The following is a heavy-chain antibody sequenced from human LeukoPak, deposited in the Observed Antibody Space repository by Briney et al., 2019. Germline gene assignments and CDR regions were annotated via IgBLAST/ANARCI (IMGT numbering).Heavy chain of an antibody. Sequence: GGSLRLSCAASGFTFDDYAMPWVRQAPGRGLEWVSGISWNSGSIDYADSVKGRFTISRDNARNSLYLQMNSLRAEDTALYYCAKDMKVRRVENVVGATALAWGQGTLVTVSS. D-gene: IGHD1-26*01. J-gene: IGHJ5*02. V-gene: IGHV3-9*01. CDR2: ISWNSGSI. CDR1: GFTFDDYA. CDR3: AKDMKVRRVENVVGATALA.